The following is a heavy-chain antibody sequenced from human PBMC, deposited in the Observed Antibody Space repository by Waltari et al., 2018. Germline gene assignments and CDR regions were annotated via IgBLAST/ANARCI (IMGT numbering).Heavy chain of an antibody. D-gene: IGHD3-9*01. J-gene: IGHJ4*02. CDR1: GFTFSSYW. Sequence: EVQLVESGGGLVQPGGSLRLSCAASGFTFSSYWMSWVRQAPGKGLEWVANIKQDGSEKYYVDSVKGRFTISRDNAKNSLYLQMNSLRAEDTAVYYCARDWQRYFDWLLPTPLDYWGQGTLVTVSS. CDR3: ARDWQRYFDWLLPTPLDY. V-gene: IGHV3-7*01. CDR2: IKQDGSEK.